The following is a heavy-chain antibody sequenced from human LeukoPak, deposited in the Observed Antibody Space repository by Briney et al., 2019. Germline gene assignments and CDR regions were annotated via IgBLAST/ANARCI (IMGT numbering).Heavy chain of an antibody. J-gene: IGHJ4*02. V-gene: IGHV4-34*01. Sequence: TPSETLSLTCAVYGGSFSGYYWSWIRQPPGKGLEWIGEINHSGSTNYNPSLKSRVTISVDTSKNQFSLKLSSVTAADTAVYYCARGPLANNTASPTYYFDYWGQGTQVTVSS. CDR1: GGSFSGYY. CDR3: ARGPLANNTASPTYYFDY. CDR2: INHSGST. D-gene: IGHD5-18*01.